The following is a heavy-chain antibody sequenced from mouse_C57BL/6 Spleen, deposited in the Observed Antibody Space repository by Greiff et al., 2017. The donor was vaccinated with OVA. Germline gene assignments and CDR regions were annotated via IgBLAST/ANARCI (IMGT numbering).Heavy chain of an antibody. CDR2: IRSKSNNYAT. CDR1: GFSFNTYA. V-gene: IGHV10-1*01. D-gene: IGHD2-5*01. Sequence: EVMLVESGGGLVQPKGSLKLSCAASGFSFNTYAMNWVRQAPGKGLEWVARIRSKSNNYATYYADSVKDRFTISRDDSESMLYLQMNNLKTEDTAMYYCVRHGYSNYVMDYWGQGTSVTVSS. J-gene: IGHJ4*01. CDR3: VRHGYSNYVMDY.